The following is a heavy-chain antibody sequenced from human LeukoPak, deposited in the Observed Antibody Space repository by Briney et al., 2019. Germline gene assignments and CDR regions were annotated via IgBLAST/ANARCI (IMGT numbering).Heavy chain of an antibody. D-gene: IGHD3-3*01. CDR2: IYTSGST. CDR3: ARGKNYDFWSGHYSNWFDP. J-gene: IGHJ5*02. CDR1: GGSISSYY. V-gene: IGHV4-4*07. Sequence: SETLSLTCTVSGGSISSYYWSWIRQPAGKGLEWIGRIYTSGSTNYNPSLKSRVTMSVDTSKNQFSLKLSSVTAADTAVYYCARGKNYDFWSGHYSNWFDPWGQGTLVTVSS.